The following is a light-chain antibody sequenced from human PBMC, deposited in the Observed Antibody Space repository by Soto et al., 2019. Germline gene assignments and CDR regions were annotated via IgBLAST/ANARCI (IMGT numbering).Light chain of an antibody. CDR2: KTS. V-gene: IGKV1-5*03. CDR3: QQYSKEST. CDR1: QNVSNW. J-gene: IGKJ2*01. Sequence: DVEMTQSPSTLPTSIGDRVTINCRASQNVSNWLAWYQQKPGKAPKLLIYKTSRLESGVPSRFSASGSGTDFRLTINSLQSDDFATYFCQQYSKESTFGQGTKLEIK.